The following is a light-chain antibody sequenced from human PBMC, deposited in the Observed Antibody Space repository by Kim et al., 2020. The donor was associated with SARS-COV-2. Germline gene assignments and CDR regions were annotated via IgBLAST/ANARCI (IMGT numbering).Light chain of an antibody. Sequence: LSPGERATLSCRASQSVGSSYLAWYQQRPVQAPRLLLYGASSRATGIPDRFSGSGSGTDFTLTISRLEPEDFAVYYCQQYGNSPQTFGQGTKLEI. J-gene: IGKJ2*01. V-gene: IGKV3-20*01. CDR1: QSVGSSY. CDR2: GAS. CDR3: QQYGNSPQT.